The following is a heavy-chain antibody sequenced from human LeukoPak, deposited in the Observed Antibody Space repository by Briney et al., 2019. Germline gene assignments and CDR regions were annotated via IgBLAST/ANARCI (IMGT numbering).Heavy chain of an antibody. Sequence: GGSLRLSCAASGLTFSSYGMHWVRQAPGKGLEWVALIWYDGSKKYYADSVKGRFTISRDNSKNTLFLEMNSLRAEDTAVYHWGRESDRGSNPARGGGFDYWGQGALVTVSS. CDR2: IWYDGSKK. J-gene: IGHJ4*02. CDR3: GRESDRGSNPARGGGFDY. V-gene: IGHV3-33*01. D-gene: IGHD3-10*01. CDR1: GLTFSSYG.